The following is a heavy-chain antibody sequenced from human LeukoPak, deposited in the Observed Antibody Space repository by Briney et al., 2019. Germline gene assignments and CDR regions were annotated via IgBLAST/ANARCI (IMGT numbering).Heavy chain of an antibody. CDR1: GGTFSYYY. Sequence: SEALSLTCAVCGGTFSYYYWSWIRQPPGKGLEWIGEINHRGSTNSNPSLKSRVTMSVDTSKNQFSLKLSSVTAADTAVYYCAAANIYYYYMDVWGKGTTVTVSS. V-gene: IGHV4-34*08. J-gene: IGHJ6*03. CDR2: INHRGST. CDR3: AAANIYYYYMDV. D-gene: IGHD6-13*01.